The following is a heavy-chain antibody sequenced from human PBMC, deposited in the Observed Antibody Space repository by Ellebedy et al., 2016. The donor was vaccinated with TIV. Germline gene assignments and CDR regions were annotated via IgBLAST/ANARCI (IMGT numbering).Heavy chain of an antibody. CDR3: ARDKDIVVVPAAMGY. D-gene: IGHD2-2*01. CDR1: GFTFNTYA. J-gene: IGHJ4*02. CDR2: ISSSSSTI. V-gene: IGHV3-48*02. Sequence: GESLKISXAASGFTFNTYAVSWVRQAPGKGLEWVSYISSSSSTIYYADSVKGRFTISRDNAKNSLYLQMNSLRDEDTAVYYCARDKDIVVVPAAMGYWGQGTLVTVSS.